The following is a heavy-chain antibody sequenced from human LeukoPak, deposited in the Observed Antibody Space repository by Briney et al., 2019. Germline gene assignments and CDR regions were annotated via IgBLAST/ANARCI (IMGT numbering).Heavy chain of an antibody. CDR2: ISGSGGTR. V-gene: IGHV3-23*01. Sequence: SGGSLRLSCAASGFTFSSYAMSWVRQAPGKGLEWVSVISGSGGTRYYADSVKGRFTISRDNSKNTVDLQMNSLRAEDTAVYYCAKDVLPTVWSPEYWGQGTLVTVSS. D-gene: IGHD4-11*01. J-gene: IGHJ4*02. CDR3: AKDVLPTVWSPEY. CDR1: GFTFSSYA.